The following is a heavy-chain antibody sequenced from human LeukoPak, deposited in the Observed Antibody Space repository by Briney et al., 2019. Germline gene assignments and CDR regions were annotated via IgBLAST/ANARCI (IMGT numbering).Heavy chain of an antibody. J-gene: IGHJ6*02. Sequence: GGSLRLSCVASGFTFSNYAKHWVRQAPGKGLEWVAVISYDGSDKYHADSVKGRFTISRDNSKKTVYLQMNSLRVEDTAVYYCARELSEMVRGVIRPFYGVDVWGQGTAVTVSS. CDR2: ISYDGSDK. CDR3: ARELSEMVRGVIRPFYGVDV. D-gene: IGHD3-10*01. V-gene: IGHV3-30-3*01. CDR1: GFTFSNYA.